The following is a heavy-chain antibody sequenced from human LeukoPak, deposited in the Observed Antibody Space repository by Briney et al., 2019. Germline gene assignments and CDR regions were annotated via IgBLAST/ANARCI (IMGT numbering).Heavy chain of an antibody. D-gene: IGHD6-19*01. Sequence: SETLSLTCTVSGGSISSSSYYWGWIRQPPGKGLEWIGSIYYSGSTYYNPSLQSRLAISVDTSKTHFFLKLRSVAAADTAIYYCARHGSDWAFDFWGQGTLVTVSS. CDR2: IYYSGST. V-gene: IGHV4-39*01. CDR3: ARHGSDWAFDF. CDR1: GGSISSSSYY. J-gene: IGHJ4*02.